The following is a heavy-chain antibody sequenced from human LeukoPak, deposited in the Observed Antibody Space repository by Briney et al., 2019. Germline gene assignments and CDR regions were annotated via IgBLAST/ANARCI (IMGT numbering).Heavy chain of an antibody. Sequence: PSETLSLTCTVSGVSISSYYWSWIRQPPGKGLEWIGYIYYSGSTNYDPSLKSRVTISVDTSKNQFSLKLSSVAAADTAVYYCARDRYSSSSGWFDPWGQGTLVTVSS. J-gene: IGHJ5*02. CDR1: GVSISSYY. D-gene: IGHD6-6*01. CDR3: ARDRYSSSSGWFDP. V-gene: IGHV4-59*01. CDR2: IYYSGST.